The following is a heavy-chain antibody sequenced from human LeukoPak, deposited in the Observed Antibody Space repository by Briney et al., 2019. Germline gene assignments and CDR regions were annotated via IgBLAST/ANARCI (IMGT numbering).Heavy chain of an antibody. D-gene: IGHD3-22*01. Sequence: PSETLSLTCTVSGGSISSGGYYWSWIRQPPGKGLEWIGYIYHSGSTYYNPSLKSRVTISVDRSKNQFSLKLSSVTAADTAVYYCARGPFYDSSGYYFLRAFDYWGQGTLVTASS. CDR2: IYHSGST. CDR3: ARGPFYDSSGYYFLRAFDY. J-gene: IGHJ4*02. V-gene: IGHV4-30-2*01. CDR1: GGSISSGGYY.